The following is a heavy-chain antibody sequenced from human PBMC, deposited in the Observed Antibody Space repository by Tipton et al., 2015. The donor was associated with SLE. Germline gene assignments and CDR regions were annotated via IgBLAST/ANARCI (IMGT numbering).Heavy chain of an antibody. D-gene: IGHD3-10*01. Sequence: LRLSCAISGDSVSSNSAAWNWIRQSPSRGLEWLGRTYYRSKWYNDYAVSVKSRITINPDTSKNQFSLQLNSVTPEDTAVYYCARGTGIERNYYYYYYMDVWGKGTTVTVSS. V-gene: IGHV6-1*01. CDR3: ARGTGIERNYYYYYYMDV. CDR1: GDSVSSNSAA. J-gene: IGHJ6*03. CDR2: TYYRSKWYN.